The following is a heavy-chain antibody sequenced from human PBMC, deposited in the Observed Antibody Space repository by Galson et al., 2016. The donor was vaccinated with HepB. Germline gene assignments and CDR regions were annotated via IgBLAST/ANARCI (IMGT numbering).Heavy chain of an antibody. V-gene: IGHV1-69*13. CDR2: IIPLFDTP. CDR1: GGTFSSFG. CDR3: ATPSAYSDLYYFDY. J-gene: IGHJ4*02. D-gene: IGHD6-13*01. Sequence: SVKVSCKASGGTFSSFGINWVRQAPGQGLEWMGGIIPLFDTPNYAQKFQGRVTIIADESTSTVYMELNSLRSEDTAVYYCATPSAYSDLYYFDYCGQGTLVTVSS.